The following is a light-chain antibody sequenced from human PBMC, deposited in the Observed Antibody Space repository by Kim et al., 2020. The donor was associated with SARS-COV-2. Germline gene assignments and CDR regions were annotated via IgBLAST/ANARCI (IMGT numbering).Light chain of an antibody. V-gene: IGLV6-57*03. CDR2: GAN. Sequence: NFMLTQPPSVSESPGTTVTISCTRSGGASASFYVQWYQQRPRSAPTTVIYGANQRPPGVPDRFSAAVAQSSGSASLTISVLKTEDEAYYYCQSFDSSNLRVFGGGTQLNVL. CDR1: GGASASFY. CDR3: QSFDSSNLRV. J-gene: IGLJ3*02.